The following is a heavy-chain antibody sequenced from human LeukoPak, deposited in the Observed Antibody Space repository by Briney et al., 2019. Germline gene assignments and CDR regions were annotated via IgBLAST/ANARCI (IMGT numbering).Heavy chain of an antibody. V-gene: IGHV3-23*01. Sequence: GVSLRLSCAASGFTFSSYAMSWVRQAPGKGREWVSAISGSGGSTYYADSVKGRFTISRDNYKNTLYLQMNSLRAEDTAVYYCAKYCSGGSCYPNYGDYVGYWGQGTLVTVSS. CDR3: AKYCSGGSCYPNYGDYVGY. J-gene: IGHJ4*02. CDR1: GFTFSSYA. D-gene: IGHD2-15*01. CDR2: ISGSGGST.